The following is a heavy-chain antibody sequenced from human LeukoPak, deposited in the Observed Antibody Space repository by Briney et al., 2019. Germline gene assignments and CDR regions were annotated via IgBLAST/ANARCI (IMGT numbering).Heavy chain of an antibody. CDR1: EFSVGSNY. D-gene: IGHD3-10*01. CDR2: IYSGGST. V-gene: IGHV3-66*01. CDR3: AKADYYADHLFDY. Sequence: GGSLRLSCAASEFSVGSNYMTWVRQAPGKGLEWVSLIYSGGSTYYADSVKGRFTISRDNSKNTLYLQMNSLRAEDTAVYYCAKADYYADHLFDYWGQGTLVTVSS. J-gene: IGHJ4*02.